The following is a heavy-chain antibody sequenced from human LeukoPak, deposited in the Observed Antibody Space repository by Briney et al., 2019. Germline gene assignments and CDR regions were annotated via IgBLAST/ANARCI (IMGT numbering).Heavy chain of an antibody. CDR2: IYYSGST. CDR3: ARHPGGTLVRGRGWFDP. D-gene: IGHD6-6*01. Sequence: PSETLSLTCTVSGGSISSYYWNWIRQPPGKGLVGIGSIYYSGSTYYNPSLKSRVTISVDTTKNQYSLKLSSVTAADTAVYYCARHPGGTLVRGRGWFDPWGQGTLVTVSS. J-gene: IGHJ5*02. V-gene: IGHV4-59*05. CDR1: GGSISSYY.